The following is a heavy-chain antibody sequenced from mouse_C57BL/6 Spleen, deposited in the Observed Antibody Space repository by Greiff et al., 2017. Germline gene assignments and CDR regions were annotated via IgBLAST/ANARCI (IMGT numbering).Heavy chain of an antibody. D-gene: IGHD1-1*01. J-gene: IGHJ2*01. Sequence: QVQLQQSGAELARPGASVKLSCKASGYTFTSYGISWVKQRTGQGLEWIGDIYPRSGNTYYNEKFNGKATLTADESSSTAYMELRSLTSEDSAVYFCARYGSSNFDYWGQGTTLTVSS. V-gene: IGHV1-81*01. CDR2: IYPRSGNT. CDR1: GYTFTSYG. CDR3: ARYGSSNFDY.